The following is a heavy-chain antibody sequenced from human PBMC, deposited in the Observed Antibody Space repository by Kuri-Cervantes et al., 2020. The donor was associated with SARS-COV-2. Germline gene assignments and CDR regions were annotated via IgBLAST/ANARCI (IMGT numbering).Heavy chain of an antibody. CDR3: ARGLDFWSGYYGMDV. D-gene: IGHD3-3*01. J-gene: IGHJ6*02. CDR2: IIPIFATA. CDR1: GGTFSTYA. Sequence: SVKVSCKASGGTFSTYAINWVRQAPGQGLEWMGGIIPIFATANYARKFQGRVTITADKSTSTGYMEVSSLTSDDTAVYYCARGLDFWSGYYGMDVWGQGTTVTVSS. V-gene: IGHV1-69*06.